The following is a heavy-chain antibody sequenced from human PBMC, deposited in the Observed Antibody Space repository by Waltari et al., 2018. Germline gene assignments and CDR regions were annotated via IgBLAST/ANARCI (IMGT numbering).Heavy chain of an antibody. CDR3: ARTVRGFYFD. D-gene: IGHD2-21*01. V-gene: IGHV4-34*01. J-gene: IGHJ4*02. Sequence: QVQLQQWGAGLLKPSETLSLTCAVYGGSFSGYYWSWIRPPPGKGLEWIGEINHSGSTNYNPARKRRVTISVDTSKNKFSLKLSSGTAADTAVYDCARTVRGFYFDWGQGTLVTVSS. CDR2: INHSGST. CDR1: GGSFSGYY.